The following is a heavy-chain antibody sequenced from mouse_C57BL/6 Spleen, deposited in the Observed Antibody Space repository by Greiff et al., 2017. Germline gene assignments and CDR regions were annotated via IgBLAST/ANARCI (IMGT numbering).Heavy chain of an antibody. CDR1: GYTFTSYW. CDR2: IDPSDSYT. V-gene: IGHV1-69*01. Sequence: QVQLKQPGAELVMPGASVKLSCKASGYTFTSYWMHWVKQRPGQGLEWIGEIDPSDSYTNYNQKFKGKSTLTVDKSSSTAYMQLSSLTSEDSAVYYCARHYYAMDYWGQGTSVTVSS. CDR3: ARHYYAMDY. J-gene: IGHJ4*01.